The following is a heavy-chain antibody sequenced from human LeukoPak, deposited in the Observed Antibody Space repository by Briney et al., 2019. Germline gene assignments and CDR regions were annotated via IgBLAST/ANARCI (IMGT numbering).Heavy chain of an antibody. Sequence: SETLSLTCAVSGGSISSSNWWSWVRQPPGKGLEWIGEIYHSGSSNYNPSLKSRVTISVDKSKNQFSLELSSVIAADTAMYYCARAPFCSGGSCYWRFDYWGQGTLVTVSS. CDR2: IYHSGSS. J-gene: IGHJ4*02. CDR3: ARAPFCSGGSCYWRFDY. CDR1: GGSISSSNW. D-gene: IGHD2-15*01. V-gene: IGHV4-4*02.